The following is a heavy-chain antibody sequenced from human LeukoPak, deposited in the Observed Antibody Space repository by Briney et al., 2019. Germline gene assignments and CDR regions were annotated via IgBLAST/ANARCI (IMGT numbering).Heavy chain of an antibody. CDR2: ISSRSYT. Sequence: PGGSLRLSCAASGFTFSSYSMNWVRQAPGKGLEWVSSISSRSYTYYADSVKGRFTISRDNAKNSLYLQMNSLRAEDTAIYYCARVSYVRGVTVYYFDHWGQGTLVTVSS. D-gene: IGHD3-10*02. J-gene: IGHJ4*02. V-gene: IGHV3-21*01. CDR1: GFTFSSYS. CDR3: ARVSYVRGVTVYYFDH.